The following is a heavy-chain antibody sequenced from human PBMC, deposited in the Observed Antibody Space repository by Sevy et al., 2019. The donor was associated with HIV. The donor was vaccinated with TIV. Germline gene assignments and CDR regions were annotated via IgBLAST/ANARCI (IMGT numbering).Heavy chain of an antibody. CDR3: ARHSHGSGTYYVPFDS. CDR1: GYSITSGYL. CDR2: VFHSGST. V-gene: IGHV4-38-2*01. J-gene: IGHJ4*02. D-gene: IGHD3-10*01. Sequence: SETLSLTCAVSGYSITSGYLWGWIRQPPGKGLEWIGSVFHSGSTYYNPSLNSRVIISVDTSKNQFSLKLNSVTAADTAVYYCARHSHGSGTYYVPFDSWGQGTLVTDSS.